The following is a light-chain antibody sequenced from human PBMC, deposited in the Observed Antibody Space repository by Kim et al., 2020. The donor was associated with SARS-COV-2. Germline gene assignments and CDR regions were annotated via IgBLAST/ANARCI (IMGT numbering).Light chain of an antibody. CDR1: PGGSSNY. V-gene: IGKV3-20*01. J-gene: IGKJ1*01. CDR2: SAS. CDR3: QQYSSSPAT. Sequence: YPAESAGLSRRARPGGSSNYLAWYDQKPGQAPRLLIYSASSKATGIPDRFSGSGSVTDFTLTITRLEPEDFSVYYCQQYSSSPATFGQRTKVDIK.